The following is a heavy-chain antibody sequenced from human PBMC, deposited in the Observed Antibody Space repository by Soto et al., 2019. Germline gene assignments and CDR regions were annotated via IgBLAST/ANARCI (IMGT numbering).Heavy chain of an antibody. CDR1: GSAITRYY. CDR3: ARDTSGWSLHGLDV. D-gene: IGHD6-19*01. Sequence: QVDLVQSGAEVKKPGASVTISCKASGSAITRYYIHWVRQAPGRGLEWMGIINPGGGSASYAQKFQDRVTIDKDTSTGTVYMDLRSLRTEDTAVYYCARDTSGWSLHGLDVWGQGTTVNVSS. J-gene: IGHJ6*02. CDR2: INPGGGSA. V-gene: IGHV1-46*01.